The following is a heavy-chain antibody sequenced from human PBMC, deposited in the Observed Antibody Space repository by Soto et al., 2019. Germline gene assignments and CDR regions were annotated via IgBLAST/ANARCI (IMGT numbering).Heavy chain of an antibody. CDR1: GFTFNNAW. CDR3: TTYSGTSPDF. V-gene: IGHV3-15*05. J-gene: IGHJ4*01. D-gene: IGHD1-26*01. CDR2: IKNKAEGGTT. Sequence: GGSLRLSCAASGFTFNNAWMTWVRQAPGKGLECVGRIKNKAEGGTTEYTAPVKGRFTISRDDSKNTLYLQMNSLKTEDTAVYYCTTYSGTSPDFWSQGTLVTVSS.